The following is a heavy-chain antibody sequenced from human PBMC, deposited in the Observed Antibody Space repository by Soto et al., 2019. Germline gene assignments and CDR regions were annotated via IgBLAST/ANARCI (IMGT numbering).Heavy chain of an antibody. D-gene: IGHD2-2*01. CDR3: ARVGDIVVVPAAIPYDILTGYQDY. J-gene: IGHJ4*02. Sequence: GGSLRLSCAASGFTFSSYWMSWVRQAPGKGLEWVANIKQDGSEKYYVDSVKGRFTISRDNAKNSRYLQMNSLRAEDTAVYYCARVGDIVVVPAAIPYDILTGYQDYWGQGTLVTVSS. CDR1: GFTFSSYW. V-gene: IGHV3-7*01. CDR2: IKQDGSEK.